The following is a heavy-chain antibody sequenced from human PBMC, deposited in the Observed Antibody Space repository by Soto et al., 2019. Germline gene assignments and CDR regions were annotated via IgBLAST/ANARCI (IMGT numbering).Heavy chain of an antibody. Sequence: SVKVSCKSSGFTFTSSAVQWVRQARGQRLEWIGWIVVGSGNTNYAQKFQERVTITRDMSTSTAYMELSSLRSEDTAVYYCAAGWGYSYGSPYYYGMDVWGQGTTVTVSS. CDR3: AAGWGYSYGSPYYYGMDV. V-gene: IGHV1-58*01. J-gene: IGHJ6*02. CDR2: IVVGSGNT. D-gene: IGHD5-18*01. CDR1: GFTFTSSA.